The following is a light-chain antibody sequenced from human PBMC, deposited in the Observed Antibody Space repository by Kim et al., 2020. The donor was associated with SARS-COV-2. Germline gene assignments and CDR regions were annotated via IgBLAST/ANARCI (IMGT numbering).Light chain of an antibody. Sequence: SYELTQPPSVSVSPGQTARITCSGDALPKQYAYWYQQKPGQAPVLVICKDSERPSGIPERFSGSSSGTTVTLTISGVQAEDEADYYCQSADSSGTWVFGGGTQLTVL. V-gene: IGLV3-25*03. CDR2: KDS. CDR1: ALPKQY. CDR3: QSADSSGTWV. J-gene: IGLJ3*02.